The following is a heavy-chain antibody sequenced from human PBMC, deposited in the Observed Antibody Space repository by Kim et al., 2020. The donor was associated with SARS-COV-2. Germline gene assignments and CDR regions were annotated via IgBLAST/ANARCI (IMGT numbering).Heavy chain of an antibody. V-gene: IGHV1-2*04. Sequence: ASVKVSCKASGYTFTGYYMHWVRQAPGQGLEWMGWINPNSGGTNYAQKFQGWVTMTRDTSISTAYMELSRLRSDDTAVYYCARDIAAAGLYYYGMDVWGQGTTVTVSS. CDR1: GYTFTGYY. D-gene: IGHD6-13*01. CDR3: ARDIAAAGLYYYGMDV. J-gene: IGHJ6*02. CDR2: INPNSGGT.